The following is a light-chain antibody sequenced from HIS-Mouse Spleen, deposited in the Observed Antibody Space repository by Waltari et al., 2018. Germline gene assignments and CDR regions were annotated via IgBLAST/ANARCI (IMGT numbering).Light chain of an antibody. J-gene: IGLJ2*01. CDR3: SSYTSSSFNVV. CDR2: DVS. V-gene: IGLV2-14*03. CDR1: SSDVGGYTY. Sequence: QSALTQPASVSGSPGQSITISCTGTSSDVGGYTYVSWYQQHPGKAPKLMIYDVSTRHSGVSNRFSGSKSGNTASLTISGLQAEDEADYYCSSYTSSSFNVVFGGGTKLTVI.